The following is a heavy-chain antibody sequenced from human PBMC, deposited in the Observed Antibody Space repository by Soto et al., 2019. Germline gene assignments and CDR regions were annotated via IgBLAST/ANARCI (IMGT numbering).Heavy chain of an antibody. CDR3: ARDWSDSSGWYGYFDY. J-gene: IGHJ4*02. Sequence: PGGSLRLSCAASGFTFSSYAMHWVRQAPGKGLEWVAVISYDGSNKYYADSVKGRFTISRDNSKNTLYLQMNSLGAEDTAVYYCARDWSDSSGWYGYFDYWGQGTLVTVSS. D-gene: IGHD6-19*01. CDR2: ISYDGSNK. V-gene: IGHV3-30-3*01. CDR1: GFTFSSYA.